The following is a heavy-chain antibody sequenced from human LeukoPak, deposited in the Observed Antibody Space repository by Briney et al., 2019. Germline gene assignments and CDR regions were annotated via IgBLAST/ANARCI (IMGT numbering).Heavy chain of an antibody. CDR1: GFTFSSYA. V-gene: IGHV3-23*01. CDR2: ISGSGGST. Sequence: GGSLRLSCAASGFTFSSYAMSWVRQAPGKGLEWVSAISGSGGSTYYADSVNGRFTISRDNSKNTLYLQLNSLRAEDTAVYYCASPGGGSGSYYIPKVDYWGQGTLVTVSS. J-gene: IGHJ4*02. CDR3: ASPGGGSGSYYIPKVDY. D-gene: IGHD3-10*01.